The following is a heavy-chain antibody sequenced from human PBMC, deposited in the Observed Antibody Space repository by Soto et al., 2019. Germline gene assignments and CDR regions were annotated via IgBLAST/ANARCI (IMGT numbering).Heavy chain of an antibody. CDR3: ARQLLGSGSYYFDY. D-gene: IGHD3-10*01. J-gene: IGHJ4*02. V-gene: IGHV5-51*01. CDR2: IYPDDSDT. CDR1: GYSFTSYW. Sequence: PGESLKISCKGSGYSFTSYWIGWVRQMPGKGLEWVGVIYPDDSDTIYSPSFQGQVSISADKSISTAYLQWSSLKASDTAMYYCARQLLGSGSYYFDYWGQGTLVTVSS.